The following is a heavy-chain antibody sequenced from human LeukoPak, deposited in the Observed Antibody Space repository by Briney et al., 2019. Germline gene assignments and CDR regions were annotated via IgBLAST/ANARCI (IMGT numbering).Heavy chain of an antibody. V-gene: IGHV4-59*01. Sequence: SETLSLTCTVSGGSISSYYWSCIRQPPGKGLEWIGYIYYSGSTNYNPSLKSRVTISVDTSKNQFSLKLGSVTAADTAVYYCARDRKYSSTKPGYYYYGMDVWGQGTTVTVSS. J-gene: IGHJ6*02. D-gene: IGHD6-13*01. CDR2: IYYSGST. CDR3: ARDRKYSSTKPGYYYYGMDV. CDR1: GGSISSYY.